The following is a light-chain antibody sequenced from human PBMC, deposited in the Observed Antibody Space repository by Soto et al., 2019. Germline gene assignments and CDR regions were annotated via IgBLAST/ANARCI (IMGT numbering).Light chain of an antibody. CDR2: GVS. CDR3: QQYGTSPLT. Sequence: EIVVTQSPGTLSLSPGERDTLACKASQSFGSNYLAWSQQKPGQAPKLLIYGVSSRATGIPDRFSGSGSGTDFTLTINRLEPEDFAVYYCQQYGTSPLTYGPGNKVDI. CDR1: QSFGSNY. V-gene: IGKV3-20*01. J-gene: IGKJ3*01.